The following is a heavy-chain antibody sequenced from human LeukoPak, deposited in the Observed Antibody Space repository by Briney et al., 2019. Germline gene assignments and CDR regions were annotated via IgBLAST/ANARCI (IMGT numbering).Heavy chain of an antibody. Sequence: GGSLRLSCAASGFTVSSNYMSWVRQAPGKGLEWVSVMYSGGDRYYADSVKGRCTISRDNSKNTLYLQMNTLTAEDTDVYYCARASGYSGYDPFDYWGQGTLVTVSS. V-gene: IGHV3-53*01. CDR2: MYSGGDR. CDR1: GFTVSSNY. J-gene: IGHJ4*02. CDR3: ARASGYSGYDPFDY. D-gene: IGHD5-12*01.